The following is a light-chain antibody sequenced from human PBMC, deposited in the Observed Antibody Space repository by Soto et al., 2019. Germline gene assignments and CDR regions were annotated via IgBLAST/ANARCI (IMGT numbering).Light chain of an antibody. V-gene: IGKV1-5*03. CDR2: KAS. J-gene: IGKJ1*01. CDR3: QHYSLYSPWT. CDR1: QTISSW. Sequence: DIQMTQSPSPLSGSVGDRVTITCRASQTISSWLAWYQQKPGKAPKLLIYKASTLKSGVPSRFSGSGSGTEFTLTISSLQPDDSATYYCQHYSLYSPWTFGQGTKVDIK.